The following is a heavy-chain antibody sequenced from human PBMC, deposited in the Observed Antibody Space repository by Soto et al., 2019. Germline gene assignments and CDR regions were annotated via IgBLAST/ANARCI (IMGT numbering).Heavy chain of an antibody. J-gene: IGHJ6*02. CDR3: AKDWASTTSSYPLPCYYGMDV. CDR1: GFTFSNYG. V-gene: IGHV3-30*18. D-gene: IGHD2-2*01. CDR2: TSYDGSNK. Sequence: QVQLVESGGGVVQPGRSLRLSCAASGFTFSNYGMHWVRQAPGKGLEWVAVTSYDGSNKYYADSVKGRFTISRDNAKNTLYLQMNTLRAEDTAVYYCAKDWASTTSSYPLPCYYGMDVWGQGTTVTVSS.